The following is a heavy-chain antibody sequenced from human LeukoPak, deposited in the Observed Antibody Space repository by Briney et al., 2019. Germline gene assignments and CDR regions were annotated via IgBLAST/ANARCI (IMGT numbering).Heavy chain of an antibody. V-gene: IGHV3-49*04. CDR3: TSTVDHSYYFDY. D-gene: IGHD4-23*01. Sequence: GGSLRLSCTASGFTFGDYAMSWVRQAPGKGLEWVGFIRSKAYGGTTEYAASVKGRFTISRDDPKSIAYLQMNSLKTEDTAVYYCTSTVDHSYYFDYWGQGTLVTVSS. J-gene: IGHJ4*02. CDR2: IRSKAYGGTT. CDR1: GFTFGDYA.